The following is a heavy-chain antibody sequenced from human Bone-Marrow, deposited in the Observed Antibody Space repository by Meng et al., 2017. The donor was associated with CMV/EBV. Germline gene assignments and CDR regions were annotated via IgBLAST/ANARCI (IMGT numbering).Heavy chain of an antibody. CDR3: ARDRCSSTSCKYPYYYYGMDV. D-gene: IGHD2-2*01. J-gene: IGHJ6*02. CDR2: IKSKTDGGTT. CDR1: GFTFSNAW. V-gene: IGHV3-15*01. Sequence: GESLKISCAASGFTFSNAWMSWVRQAPGKGLEWVGRIKSKTDGGTTDYAAPVKGRFTISRDDSKNTLYLQMNSLKTEDTAVYYCARDRCSSTSCKYPYYYYGMDVWGQGTTVTVSS.